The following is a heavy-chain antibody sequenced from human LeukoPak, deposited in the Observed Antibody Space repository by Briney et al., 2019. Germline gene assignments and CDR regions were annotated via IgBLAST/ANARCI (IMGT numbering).Heavy chain of an antibody. J-gene: IGHJ4*02. CDR3: AIAINWNLYY. CDR1: GYRFISYD. V-gene: IGHV1-8*01. Sequence: ASGKVSCKASGYRFISYDINWVRQANGQGIEWKGWMSPSSGKTGYEQKVQGIVTMTRDTSTSTAYMELNSLTSEDTAVYFCAIAINWNLYYWGQGALVTVSS. D-gene: IGHD1-20*01. CDR2: MSPSSGKT.